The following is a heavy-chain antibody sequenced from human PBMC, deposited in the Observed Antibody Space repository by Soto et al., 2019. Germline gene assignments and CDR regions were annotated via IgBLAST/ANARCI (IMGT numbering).Heavy chain of an antibody. CDR3: ARVIGGLYYFDY. Sequence: ASVKVSCKASGYTFTSYAMHWVRQAPGQRLERMGWINAGNGNTKYSQKFQGRVTITRDTSASTAYMELSSLRSEDTAVYYCARVIGGLYYFDYWGQGTLVTVSS. CDR2: INAGNGNT. V-gene: IGHV1-3*01. J-gene: IGHJ4*02. CDR1: GYTFTSYA. D-gene: IGHD3-16*01.